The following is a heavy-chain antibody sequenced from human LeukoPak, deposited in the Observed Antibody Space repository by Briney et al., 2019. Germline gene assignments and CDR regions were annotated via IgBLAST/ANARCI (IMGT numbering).Heavy chain of an antibody. CDR1: GFTFSSYE. CDR2: ISSSGNTI. V-gene: IGHV3-48*03. D-gene: IGHD3-16*02. J-gene: IGHJ6*02. Sequence: GGSLRLSCAASGFTFSSYEMNWVRQAPGKGLDWLSYISSSGNTIYYTDSVKGRFTISRDNAKNSLYLHMNSLRAKDTAVYYCAREWLSGTYYYGMDVWGQGTTVTVSS. CDR3: AREWLSGTYYYGMDV.